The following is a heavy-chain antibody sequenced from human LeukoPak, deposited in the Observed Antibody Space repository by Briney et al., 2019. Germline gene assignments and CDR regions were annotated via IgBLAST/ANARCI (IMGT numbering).Heavy chain of an antibody. J-gene: IGHJ4*02. CDR3: AKDLTRCSSSYPGY. CDR1: GFTFDDYA. CDR2: ISWDGGST. D-gene: IGHD6-6*01. V-gene: IGHV3-43D*03. Sequence: GGSLRLSCAASGFTFDDYAMHWVRQAPGKGLEWVSLISWDGGSTYYADSVKGRFTISRDNSKNSLYLQMNSLRAEDTALYYCAKDLTRCSSSYPGYWGQGTLVTVSS.